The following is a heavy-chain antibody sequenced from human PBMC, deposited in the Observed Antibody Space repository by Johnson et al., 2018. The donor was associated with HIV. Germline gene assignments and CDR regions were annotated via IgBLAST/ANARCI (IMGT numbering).Heavy chain of an antibody. CDR3: AKDVGNYWPNAFDI. D-gene: IGHD3-22*01. Sequence: VQLVESGGGLVQSGGSLRLSCAASGFTFSSYWMHWVRQVPGKGLVWVSVIYSGGSTYYADSVKGRFTISRDNSKNTLYLQMNSLRAEDTAVYYCAKDVGNYWPNAFDIWGQGTTVTVSS. V-gene: IGHV3-66*01. CDR1: GFTFSSYW. CDR2: IYSGGST. J-gene: IGHJ3*02.